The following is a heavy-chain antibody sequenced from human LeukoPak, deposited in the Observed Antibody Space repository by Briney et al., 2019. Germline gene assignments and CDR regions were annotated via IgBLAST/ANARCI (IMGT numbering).Heavy chain of an antibody. CDR1: GGSISSYY. Sequence: PSETLSLTCTVPGGSISSYYWSWIRQPAGKGLEWIGRIYTSGSTNYNPSLKSRVTMSVDTSKNQFSLKLSSVTAADTAVYYCARARIAVAGVSIVDYFDYWGQGTLVTVPS. D-gene: IGHD6-19*01. V-gene: IGHV4-4*07. CDR3: ARARIAVAGVSIVDYFDY. J-gene: IGHJ4*02. CDR2: IYTSGST.